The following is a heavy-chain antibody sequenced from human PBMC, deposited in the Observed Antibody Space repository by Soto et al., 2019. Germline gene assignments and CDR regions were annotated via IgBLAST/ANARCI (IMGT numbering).Heavy chain of an antibody. D-gene: IGHD4-17*01. V-gene: IGHV1-8*01. Sequence: QVQVVQSRAEVKKPGASVKVSCKTSGYTFTEYDINWVRQAPGQGLEYMGWVSPENRNAGYAPQFRGRVSMTADTXXXXXXXXXTXLTYXDXPVXYCEVTTGYWGQGTMVTVSS. CDR3: EVTTGY. J-gene: IGHJ4*02. CDR1: GYTFTEYD. CDR2: VSPENRNA.